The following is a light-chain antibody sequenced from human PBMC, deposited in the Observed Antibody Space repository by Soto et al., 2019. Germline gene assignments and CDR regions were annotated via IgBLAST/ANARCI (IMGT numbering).Light chain of an antibody. CDR2: DAS. J-gene: IGKJ3*01. CDR1: QSVSSY. CDR3: QQRSNSPLT. Sequence: EIVLTQSPATLSLSPGERATLSCRASQSVSSYLAWYQQKPGQAPRLLNYDASNRATGIPARFSGSGSGTDFPLTGSAVVPEDFADSDYQQRSNSPLTFGPGIKVVIK. V-gene: IGKV3-11*01.